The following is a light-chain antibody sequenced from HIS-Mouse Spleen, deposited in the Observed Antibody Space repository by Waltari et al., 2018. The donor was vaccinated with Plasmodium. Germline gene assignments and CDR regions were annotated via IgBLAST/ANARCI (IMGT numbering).Light chain of an antibody. CDR3: NSRDSSGNHLGVV. Sequence: SSELTQDPAVSVALGQTVRITCQGDSLRSYYASWYPQKPGQAPVIVIYGKNNRPSWIPDRFSGSSSGNTASLTITGAQAEDEADYYCNSRDSSGNHLGVVFGGGTKLTVL. V-gene: IGLV3-19*01. CDR2: GKN. J-gene: IGLJ2*01. CDR1: SLRSYY.